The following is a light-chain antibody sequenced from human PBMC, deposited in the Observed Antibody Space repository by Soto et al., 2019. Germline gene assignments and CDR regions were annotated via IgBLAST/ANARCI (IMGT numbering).Light chain of an antibody. J-gene: IGKJ4*01. CDR3: QQRSNWPPLT. Sequence: DIVVTQSPATLSLSPGERATLSCRASQSVSSYLAWYQQKPGQAPRLLIYDASNRATGIPARFSGSGSGTNFTLTISSLEPEDFAVYYGQQRSNWPPLTFGGGTKVDIK. V-gene: IGKV3-11*01. CDR1: QSVSSY. CDR2: DAS.